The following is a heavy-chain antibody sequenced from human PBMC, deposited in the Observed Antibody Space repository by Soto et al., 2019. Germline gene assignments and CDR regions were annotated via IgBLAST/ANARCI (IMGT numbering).Heavy chain of an antibody. Sequence: PGGSLRLSCAASGFTVSSNYMSWVRQAPGKGLEWVSVIYSGGSTYYADSVKGRFTFSRDNSKNTLYLQMNSLRAEDTAVYYCARVEGRSYDFWSGYFFGWFDPWGQGTLVTVS. V-gene: IGHV3-53*01. CDR3: ARVEGRSYDFWSGYFFGWFDP. CDR2: IYSGGST. CDR1: GFTVSSNY. J-gene: IGHJ5*02. D-gene: IGHD3-3*01.